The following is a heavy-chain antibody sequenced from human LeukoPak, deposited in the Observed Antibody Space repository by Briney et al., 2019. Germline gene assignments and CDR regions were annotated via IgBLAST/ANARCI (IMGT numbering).Heavy chain of an antibody. D-gene: IGHD1-26*01. Sequence: GGSLRLSCAASGFTFSSYGMHWVRQAPGKGLEWVAVIWYGGSNKYYADSVKGRFTISRDNSKNTLYLQMNSLRAEDTAVYYCAKGSYTAYYYYMDVWGKGTTVTVSS. CDR1: GFTFSSYG. J-gene: IGHJ6*03. V-gene: IGHV3-30*02. CDR2: IWYGGSNK. CDR3: AKGSYTAYYYYMDV.